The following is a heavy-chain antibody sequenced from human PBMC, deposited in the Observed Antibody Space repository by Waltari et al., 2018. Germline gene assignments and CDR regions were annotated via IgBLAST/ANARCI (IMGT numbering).Heavy chain of an antibody. Sequence: EVQLVQSGAEIKKPGESLRISCQGSGYSFTNHWITWVRQMPGQGLEWVGSFEPAGTYTTYSPPFQGHVPVSADKSISTAYLQWSSLKASDTAIYYCARHAFGNSGWHFFDYWGQGTLVTVSS. V-gene: IGHV5-10-1*03. D-gene: IGHD6-19*01. CDR1: GYSFTNHW. J-gene: IGHJ4*02. CDR3: ARHAFGNSGWHFFDY. CDR2: FEPAGTYT.